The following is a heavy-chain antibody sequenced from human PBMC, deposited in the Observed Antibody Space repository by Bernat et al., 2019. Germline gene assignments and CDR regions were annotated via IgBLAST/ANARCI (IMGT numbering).Heavy chain of an antibody. CDR2: IKQDGSEK. CDR3: ARGWYRDFDY. J-gene: IGHJ4*02. Sequence: EVQLVESGGGLVQPAGSLRLSCAASGFTFSSYWMSWVRQTPGKGLEWVANIKQDGSEKNYVDSVKGRFTITRDNAKNSLYMQMNRLRAEDTAVYYCARGWYRDFDYWGQGTLVTVSS. CDR1: GFTFSSYW. V-gene: IGHV3-7*01. D-gene: IGHD6-13*01.